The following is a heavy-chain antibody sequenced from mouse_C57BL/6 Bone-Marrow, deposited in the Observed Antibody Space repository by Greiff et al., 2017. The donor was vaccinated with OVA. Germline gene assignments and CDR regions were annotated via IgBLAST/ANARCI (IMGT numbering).Heavy chain of an antibody. CDR1: GYTFTDYY. V-gene: IGHV1-26*01. CDR3: ASTDY. J-gene: IGHJ4*01. CDR2: INPNNGGT. Sequence: EVKLQQSGPELVKPGASVKISCKASGYTFTDYYMNWVKQSHGKSLEWIGDINPNNGGTSYNQKFKGKATLTVDKSSSTAYMELRSLTSEDSAVYYCASTDYWGQGTSVTVSS.